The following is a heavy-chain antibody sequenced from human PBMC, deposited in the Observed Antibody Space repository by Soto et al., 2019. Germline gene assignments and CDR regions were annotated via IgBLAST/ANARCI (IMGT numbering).Heavy chain of an antibody. V-gene: IGHV1-2*02. CDR1: GFTFTGYY. CDR2: INLDSGGT. Sequence: ASVKVSCKASGFTFTGYYMHWVRQAPGQGLEWMGWINLDSGGTNYAQKFQGRVTMTRDTSISTAYMELSRLRSDATAVYYCAGNYYDSSGYYYVDYWGQGTLVTVSS. J-gene: IGHJ4*02. D-gene: IGHD3-22*01. CDR3: AGNYYDSSGYYYVDY.